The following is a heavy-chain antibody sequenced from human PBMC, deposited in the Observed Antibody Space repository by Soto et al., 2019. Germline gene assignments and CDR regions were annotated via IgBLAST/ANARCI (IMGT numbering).Heavy chain of an antibody. CDR2: IYYSGST. Sequence: PSETLSLTCTVPGGSISSSSYYWGWSRQPPGKGLEWIGSIYYSGSTYYNPSLKSQVTISVDTSKNQFSLKLSSVTAADTAVYYCARRLYYDSSGFEGGGMDVWGQGTTVT. CDR3: ARRLYYDSSGFEGGGMDV. J-gene: IGHJ6*02. V-gene: IGHV4-39*01. D-gene: IGHD3-22*01. CDR1: GGSISSSSYY.